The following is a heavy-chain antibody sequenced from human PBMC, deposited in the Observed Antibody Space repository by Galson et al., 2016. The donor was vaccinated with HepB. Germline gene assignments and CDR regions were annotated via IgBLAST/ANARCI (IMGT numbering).Heavy chain of an antibody. Sequence: SETLSLTCTVSGVSITTYYWSWIRQAPGKGLEWLGSNRYTGSAKYNPSLGGRVTISVDTSRRQNSLNLTSVTAADTAVYYCAGFYTGTWSFDYWGHGVLVTVSS. CDR3: AGFYTGTWSFDY. D-gene: IGHD6-13*01. V-gene: IGHV4-59*13. CDR1: GVSITTYY. J-gene: IGHJ4*01. CDR2: NRYTGSA.